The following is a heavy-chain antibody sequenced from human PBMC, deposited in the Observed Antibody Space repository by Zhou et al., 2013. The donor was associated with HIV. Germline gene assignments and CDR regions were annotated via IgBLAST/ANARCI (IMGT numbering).Heavy chain of an antibody. Sequence: QVQLVQSGPEMKKPGSSVRVSCKASGGTFDNYALSWVRQAPGQGLEWMGGIIPMFKTPNFARKFRGRVTIVADDSTSTITLDLRGLKSGDTAVYFCVRETPLIGQTWGQGTLITVSP. CDR3: VRETPLIGQT. CDR2: IIPMFKTP. CDR1: GGTFDNYA. V-gene: IGHV1-69*12. J-gene: IGHJ4*02. D-gene: IGHD3-10*01.